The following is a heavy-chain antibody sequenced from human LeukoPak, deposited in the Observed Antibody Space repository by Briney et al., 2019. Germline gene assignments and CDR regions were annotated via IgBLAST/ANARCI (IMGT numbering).Heavy chain of an antibody. V-gene: IGHV3-23*01. CDR2: ISGSGGST. CDR3: ARSGTMTTVTRWFDP. J-gene: IGHJ5*02. Sequence: GGSLRLSCAASGFTFSSYGMSWVRQAPGKGLEWVSAISGSGGSTYYADSVKGRFIISRDNAKNSLYLQMNSLRVEDTAVYYCARSGTMTTVTRWFDPWGQGTLVTVSS. CDR1: GFTFSSYG. D-gene: IGHD4-17*01.